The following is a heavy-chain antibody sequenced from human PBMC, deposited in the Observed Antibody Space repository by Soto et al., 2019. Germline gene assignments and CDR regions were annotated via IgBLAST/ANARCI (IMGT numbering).Heavy chain of an antibody. CDR3: ARGRAAAGTGWFAP. Sequence: QVQLVQSGAEVKKPGSSVKVSCKASGGTFSSYAISWVRQAPGQGLEWMGGIIPIFGTANYAQKFQGRGTITADESTSTAYVELSSLRSEDTAVYYCARGRAAAGTGWFAPWGQGTLVTVSS. J-gene: IGHJ5*02. CDR2: IIPIFGTA. CDR1: GGTFSSYA. V-gene: IGHV1-69*12. D-gene: IGHD6-13*01.